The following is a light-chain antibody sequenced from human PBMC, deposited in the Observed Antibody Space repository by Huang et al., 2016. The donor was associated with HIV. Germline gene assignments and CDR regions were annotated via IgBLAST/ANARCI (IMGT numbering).Light chain of an antibody. J-gene: IGKJ1*01. CDR2: AAS. Sequence: DIQMTQSPSSLSASVGDRFTITCRASQSISSYLNWYQQIPGKAPKVLIYAASNLQSGVPSRFSGSGSGTYFTLTISSLQPEDFSTYYCQQTYSTPWTFGQGTKVEIK. V-gene: IGKV1-39*01. CDR3: QQTYSTPWT. CDR1: QSISSY.